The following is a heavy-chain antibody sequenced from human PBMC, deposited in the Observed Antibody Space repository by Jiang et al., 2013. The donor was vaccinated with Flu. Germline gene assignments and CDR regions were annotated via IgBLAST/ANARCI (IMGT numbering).Heavy chain of an antibody. J-gene: IGHJ5*02. V-gene: IGHV4-34*01. CDR1: GGSFSGYY. CDR2: INHSGST. Sequence: LLKPSETLSLTCAVYGGSFSGYYWSWIRQPPGKGLEWIGEINHSGSTNYNPSLKSRVTISVDTSKNQFSLKLSSVTAADTAVYYCARGAPGYYGSGSFNWFDPWGQGTLVTVSS. CDR3: ARGAPGYYGSGSFNWFDP. D-gene: IGHD3-10*01.